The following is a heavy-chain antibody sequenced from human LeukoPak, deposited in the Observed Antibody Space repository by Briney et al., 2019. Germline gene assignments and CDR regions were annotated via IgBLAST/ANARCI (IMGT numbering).Heavy chain of an antibody. CDR2: ISAYNGNT. J-gene: IGHJ4*02. CDR3: ASTYDSSGYYAQGY. Sequence: ASVKVSCKASGYTFTSYGISWERQAPGQGLEWMGWISAYNGNTNYAQKLQGRVTMTTDTSTSTAYMELRSLGSDDTAVYYCASTYDSSGYYAQGYWGQGTLVTVSS. CDR1: GYTFTSYG. V-gene: IGHV1-18*01. D-gene: IGHD3-22*01.